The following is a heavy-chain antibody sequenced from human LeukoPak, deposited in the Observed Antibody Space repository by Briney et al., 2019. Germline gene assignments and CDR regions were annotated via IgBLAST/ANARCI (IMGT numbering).Heavy chain of an antibody. J-gene: IGHJ2*01. V-gene: IGHV4-38-2*02. CDR2: IYYSGST. Sequence: SETLSLTCTVSGYSISSDYYWGWIRQPPGKGLEWIGSIYYSGSTYYNPSLKSRVTISVDTSKNQFSLKLSSVTAADTAVYYCTRLNDYAWYFDLWGRGTLVTVSS. D-gene: IGHD4-17*01. CDR3: TRLNDYAWYFDL. CDR1: GYSISSDYY.